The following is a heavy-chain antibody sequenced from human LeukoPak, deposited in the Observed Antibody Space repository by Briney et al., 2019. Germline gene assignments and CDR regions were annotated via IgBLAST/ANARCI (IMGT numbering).Heavy chain of an antibody. CDR3: ARGSLGPAY. CDR2: ISRSGARS. Sequence: GGSLRLSCDVSGFTFTKHDMSWFRQPPGKGLEWVSSISRSGARSHYAASVRGRFTISRDNSNDTLFLQMTGLQVADTAIYYCARGSLGPAYWGRGTLVAVSS. D-gene: IGHD3-10*01. J-gene: IGHJ1*01. V-gene: IGHV3-23*01. CDR1: GFTFTKHD.